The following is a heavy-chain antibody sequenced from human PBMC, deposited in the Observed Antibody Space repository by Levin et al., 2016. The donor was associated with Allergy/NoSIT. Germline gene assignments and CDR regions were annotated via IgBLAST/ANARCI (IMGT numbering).Heavy chain of an antibody. J-gene: IGHJ3*02. CDR2: IYYSGST. V-gene: IGHV4-59*01. CDR3: ARVTPRVWDYMDAFDI. D-gene: IGHD1-26*01. CDR1: GGSFSSYY. Sequence: SETLSLTCAVYGGSFSSYYWSWIRQPPGKGLEWIGYIYYSGSTNYNPSLKSRVTISVDTSKNQFSLKLSSVTAADTAVYYCARVTPRVWDYMDAFDIWGQGTMVTVSS.